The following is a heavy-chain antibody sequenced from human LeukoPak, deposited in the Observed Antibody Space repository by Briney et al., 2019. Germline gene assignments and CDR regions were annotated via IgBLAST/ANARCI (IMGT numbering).Heavy chain of an antibody. Sequence: SETLSLTCTAPSASISTYYWSWIRQPPGKGLEWIGYIYHSGPSNYNPSLKSRVAMSVDTSRSQFSLSLTSVTTADTAVYYCAKAAKFYYGSQTYYYFDYWGQGILVTVSS. J-gene: IGHJ4*02. D-gene: IGHD3-10*01. CDR2: IYHSGPS. CDR3: AKAAKFYYGSQTYYYFDY. V-gene: IGHV4-59*01. CDR1: SASISTYY.